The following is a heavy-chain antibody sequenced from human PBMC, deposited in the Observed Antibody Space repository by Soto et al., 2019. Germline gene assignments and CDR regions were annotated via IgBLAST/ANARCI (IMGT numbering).Heavy chain of an antibody. V-gene: IGHV1-18*01. Sequence: RASVKVSCKASGYTFTSYGISWVRQAPGQGLEWMGWISAYNGNTNYAQKLQGRVTMTTDTSTSTAYMELRSLRSDDTAVYYCARQEITMVRGVYHHWGQGTLVTVSS. CDR1: GYTFTSYG. J-gene: IGHJ4*02. D-gene: IGHD3-10*01. CDR2: ISAYNGNT. CDR3: ARQEITMVRGVYHH.